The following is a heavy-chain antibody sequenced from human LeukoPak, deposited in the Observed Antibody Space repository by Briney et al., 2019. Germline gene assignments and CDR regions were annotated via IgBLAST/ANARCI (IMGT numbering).Heavy chain of an antibody. CDR1: GFTFGSYA. J-gene: IGHJ4*02. CDR2: VTGSGSST. Sequence: GGSLRLSCAASGFTFGSYAMSWVRQAPGKGLEWVSGVTGSGSSTYYADSVKGRFTISRDNSKNTLFLQMNSLRVEDTAAYYCAKVRAPSGWFNSDYWGQGTLVTVSS. V-gene: IGHV3-23*01. D-gene: IGHD6-19*01. CDR3: AKVRAPSGWFNSDY.